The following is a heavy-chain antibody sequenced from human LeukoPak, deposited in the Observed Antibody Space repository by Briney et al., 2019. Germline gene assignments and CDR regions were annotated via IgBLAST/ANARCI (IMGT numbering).Heavy chain of an antibody. V-gene: IGHV3-13*04. Sequence: GGSLRLSCAASGFTFSSYDMHWVRQATGKGLEWVSAIDTAGNTFYPGSVKGRFTISRENAKNSLYLQMNNVRVGDTAVYYCAKGRGYSYGSVDYWGQGTLVTVSS. J-gene: IGHJ4*02. CDR2: IDTAGNT. D-gene: IGHD5-18*01. CDR3: AKGRGYSYGSVDY. CDR1: GFTFSSYD.